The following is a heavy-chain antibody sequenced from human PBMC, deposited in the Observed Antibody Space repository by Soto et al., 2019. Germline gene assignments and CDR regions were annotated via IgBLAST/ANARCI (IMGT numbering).Heavy chain of an antibody. CDR3: ARSHLYCDSSGYPDY. J-gene: IGHJ4*02. D-gene: IGHD3-22*01. CDR1: GFTVSSNY. V-gene: IGHV3-53*01. CDR2: IHGDGDYI. Sequence: GGSLRLSCAASGFTVSSNYMSWVRQAPGKGLDYVSNIHGDGDYIHYSDSVKGRFTISRDNSKNSLYLQMNSLRAEDTAVYYCARSHLYCDSSGYPDYWGQGTLVTVSS.